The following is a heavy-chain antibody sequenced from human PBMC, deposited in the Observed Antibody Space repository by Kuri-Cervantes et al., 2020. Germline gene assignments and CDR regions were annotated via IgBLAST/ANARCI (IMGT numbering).Heavy chain of an antibody. D-gene: IGHD2/OR15-2a*01. CDR3: AKGLSTTPYYYYYGMDV. Sequence: GESLKISCAASGFTFSSYSMNWVRQAPGKGLEWVSYISSSSSTIYYADSVKGRFTISRDNAKNSLYLHMNSLRAEDTALYYCAKGLSTTPYYYYYGMDVWGQGTTVTVSS. J-gene: IGHJ6*02. V-gene: IGHV3-48*04. CDR1: GFTFSSYS. CDR2: ISSSSSTI.